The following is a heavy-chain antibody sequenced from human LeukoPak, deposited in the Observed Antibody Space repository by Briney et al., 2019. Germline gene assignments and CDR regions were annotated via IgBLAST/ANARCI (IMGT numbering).Heavy chain of an antibody. CDR3: ARDYGGGWYQIDY. J-gene: IGHJ4*02. D-gene: IGHD6-13*01. CDR1: GGSISSYY. V-gene: IGHV4-59*12. CDR2: ISYSGST. Sequence: SETLSLTCTVSGGSISSYYWSWIRQPPGKGLEWIWYISYSGSTNYNPSLKSRLTISLDTSKRQFSLNLNSVTVADTALYYCARDYGGGWYQIDYWGQGTLVTVSS.